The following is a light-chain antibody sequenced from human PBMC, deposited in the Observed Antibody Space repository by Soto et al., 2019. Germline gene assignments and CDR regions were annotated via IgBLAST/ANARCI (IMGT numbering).Light chain of an antibody. J-gene: IGLJ1*01. CDR2: DDN. V-gene: IGLV1-51*01. Sequence: QSGLRQPPSVSAAPGQSVTISCSGSSSNIGGNSVSLYQQLPGTAPKLLIYDDNKRPSGIPDRFSGSKSGTSATLGITGFQTGDEADYYCGSWDSSLSAYVFGTGTKVTVL. CDR1: SSNIGGNS. CDR3: GSWDSSLSAYV.